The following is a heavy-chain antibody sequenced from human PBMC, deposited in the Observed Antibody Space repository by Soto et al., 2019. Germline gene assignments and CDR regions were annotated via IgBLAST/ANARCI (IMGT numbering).Heavy chain of an antibody. CDR2: ISGSGGST. CDR1: GFTFSSYA. V-gene: IGHV3-23*01. D-gene: IGHD3-10*01. J-gene: IGHJ4*02. CDR3: AKEFMVRGVLINHFAD. Sequence: GGSLRLSCAASGFTFSSYAMRWVRQAPGKGLEWVSAISGSGGSTYYADSVKGRFTISRDNSKNTLYLQMNSLRAEDTAVYYCAKEFMVRGVLINHFADWGQGTLVTVAS.